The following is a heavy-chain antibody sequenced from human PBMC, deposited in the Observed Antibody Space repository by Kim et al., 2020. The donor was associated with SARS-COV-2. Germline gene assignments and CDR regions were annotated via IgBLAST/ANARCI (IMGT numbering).Heavy chain of an antibody. CDR3: ARGANYYGSGLGDY. D-gene: IGHD3-10*01. CDR2: IKSDGSST. V-gene: IGHV3-74*01. Sequence: GGSLRLSYAASGFTFSSYWMHWVRQLPGKGLVWVSRIKSDGSSTNYADSVKGRFTISRDNAENTLYLQMHSLRAEDTAVYYCARGANYYGSGLGDYWGQGTLVTVSS. CDR1: GFTFSSYW. J-gene: IGHJ4*02.